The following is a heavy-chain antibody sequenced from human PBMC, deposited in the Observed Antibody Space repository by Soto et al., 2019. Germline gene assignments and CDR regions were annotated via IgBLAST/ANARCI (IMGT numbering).Heavy chain of an antibody. J-gene: IGHJ4*02. CDR1: GFIFSNYG. D-gene: IGHD6-19*01. V-gene: IGHV3-30*18. Sequence: QVQLVESGGGVVQPGRSLRLSCVASGFIFSNYGMHWVRQAPGKGLEWVAVISYDVSNKYYADSVKGRFTISRDNSKNTLYLQINSLRPEDTAVYYCANDRYSSGWYGAPGNKWGQGTLVTVSS. CDR2: ISYDVSNK. CDR3: ANDRYSSGWYGAPGNK.